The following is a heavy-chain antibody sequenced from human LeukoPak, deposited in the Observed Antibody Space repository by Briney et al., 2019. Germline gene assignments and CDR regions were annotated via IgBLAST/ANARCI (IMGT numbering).Heavy chain of an antibody. CDR3: ARDFGGDSDY. Sequence: ASVKVSCKASGYSFTKYYIHWVRQAPGKGFEWMGIIKPSDGGATYAQNFQGRVTMTRDTSTSTVYMELSSLRSDDTAVYYCARDFGGDSDYRGQVTLVTVSS. CDR1: GYSFTKYY. V-gene: IGHV1-46*01. J-gene: IGHJ4*02. D-gene: IGHD2-21*01. CDR2: IKPSDGGA.